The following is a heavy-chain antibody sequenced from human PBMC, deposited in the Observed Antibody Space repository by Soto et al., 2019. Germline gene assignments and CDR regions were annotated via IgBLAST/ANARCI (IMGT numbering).Heavy chain of an antibody. D-gene: IGHD6-13*01. CDR1: GFSLSTSGVG. CDR3: AHSPPIAAAGINQFDY. CDR2: IYWDDDK. V-gene: IGHV2-5*02. Sequence: QITLKESGPTLVKPTQTLTLTCTFSGFSLSTSGVGVGWIRQPPGKALEWLALIYWDDDKRYSPSLKSRLTNTKDTSKNQVVLTMTNMDPVDTATYYCAHSPPIAAAGINQFDYWGQGTLVTVSS. J-gene: IGHJ4*02.